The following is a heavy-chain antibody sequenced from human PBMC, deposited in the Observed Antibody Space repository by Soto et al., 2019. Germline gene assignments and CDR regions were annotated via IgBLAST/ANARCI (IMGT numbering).Heavy chain of an antibody. J-gene: IGHJ4*02. CDR3: ARGSVYYDILTGYYAEYYFDY. CDR1: GGSISSSSYY. V-gene: IGHV4-39*07. Sequence: SETLSLTCTVSGGSISSSSYYWGWIRQPPGKGLEWIGSIYYSGSTYYNPSLKSRVTISVDTSKNQFSLKLSSVTAADTAVYYCARGSVYYDILTGYYAEYYFDYWGQGTLVTVSS. D-gene: IGHD3-9*01. CDR2: IYYSGST.